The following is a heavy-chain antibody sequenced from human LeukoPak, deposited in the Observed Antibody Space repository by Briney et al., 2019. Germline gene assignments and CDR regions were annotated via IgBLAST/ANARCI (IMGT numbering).Heavy chain of an antibody. D-gene: IGHD2-21*01. J-gene: IGHJ4*02. V-gene: IGHV3-48*01. Sequence: EGSLRLSCAASGFTFSSYSMNWVRQAPGKGLEWVSYITSSSSAIYYADSVKGRFTISRDNAKNSLYLQMNSLRAEDTAVYYCARVWYSAFDHWGQGMLVTVSS. CDR1: GFTFSSYS. CDR2: ITSSSSAI. CDR3: ARVWYSAFDH.